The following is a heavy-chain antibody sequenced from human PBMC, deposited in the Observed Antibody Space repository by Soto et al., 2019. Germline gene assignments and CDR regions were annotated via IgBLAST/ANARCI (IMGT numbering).Heavy chain of an antibody. V-gene: IGHV3-9*01. Sequence: EVQLVESGGGLVQPGRSLRLSCAASGFTFDDYAMHWVRQAPGKGLEWVSGISWNSGSIGYADSVKGRFTISRDNAKNSLYLPMNSLRAEDTALYYCATATDAFDIWGQGTMVTVSS. CDR1: GFTFDDYA. CDR3: ATATDAFDI. J-gene: IGHJ3*02. CDR2: ISWNSGSI.